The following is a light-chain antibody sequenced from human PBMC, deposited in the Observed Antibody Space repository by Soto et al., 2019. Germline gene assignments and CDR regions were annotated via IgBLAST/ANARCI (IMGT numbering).Light chain of an antibody. CDR1: ASDVGAYDY. V-gene: IGLV2-14*01. J-gene: IGLJ1*01. Sequence: QSVLTQPASVSGSPGQSITISCTGTASDVGAYDYVSWYQHHPGKPPKLLIFEVRDRPSGVSNRFSGSKSGNTASLTISGLQSEDEADYFCSSSTSSSTLVFGTVTKLTVL. CDR2: EVR. CDR3: SSSTSSSTLV.